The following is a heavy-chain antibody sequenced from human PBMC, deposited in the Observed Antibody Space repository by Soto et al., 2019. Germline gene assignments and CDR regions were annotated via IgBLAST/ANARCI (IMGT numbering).Heavy chain of an antibody. D-gene: IGHD3-3*01. J-gene: IGHJ6*02. CDR1: GYTFTSYG. V-gene: IGHV1-18*01. Sequence: ASVKVSCKASGYTFTSYGISWVRQAPGQGLEWMGWISAYNGNTNYAQKLQGRVTMTTDTSTSTAYMELRSLRADDTAVYYCAREEMHDLCSGYYYGMDVWGQGTTVTVSS. CDR3: AREEMHDLCSGYYYGMDV. CDR2: ISAYNGNT.